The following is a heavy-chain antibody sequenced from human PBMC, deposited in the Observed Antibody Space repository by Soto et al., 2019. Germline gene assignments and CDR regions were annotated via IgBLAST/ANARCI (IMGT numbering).Heavy chain of an antibody. CDR2: VYYNENT. CDR3: ARRERYYGSPGWFDP. CDR1: GGSVSSGTYY. Sequence: LSLTCTVSGGSVSSGTYYWGWIRQPPGKGLEWIGTVYYNENTYYNPSLKSRVTITVDTAKNQFSLNLRSVTAADTAMYFCARRERYYGSPGWFDPWGPGTLVTVSS. J-gene: IGHJ5*02. D-gene: IGHD3-10*01. V-gene: IGHV4-39*01.